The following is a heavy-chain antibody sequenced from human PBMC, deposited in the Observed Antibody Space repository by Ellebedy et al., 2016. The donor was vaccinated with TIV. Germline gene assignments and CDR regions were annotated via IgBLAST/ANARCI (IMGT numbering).Heavy chain of an antibody. CDR2: MNPNSGNT. CDR3: FFVDSVAHIDF. Sequence: ASVKVSCKASGGTFTSYDINWVRQATGQGLEWMGWMNPNSGNTGYAQKFQGRVTMTRNTSISTAYVELSSLRSEDTAVYYCFFVDSVAHIDFWGQGTLVTVSS. V-gene: IGHV1-8*01. D-gene: IGHD5-12*01. J-gene: IGHJ4*02. CDR1: GGTFTSYD.